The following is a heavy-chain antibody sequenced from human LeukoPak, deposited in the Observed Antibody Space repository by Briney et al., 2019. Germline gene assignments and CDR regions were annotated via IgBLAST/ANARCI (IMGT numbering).Heavy chain of an antibody. CDR3: AKDSVPKKSWYSKNNWFDP. CDR2: ISGSGGST. D-gene: IGHD6-13*01. Sequence: PGGSLRLSCAASGFTFSSYAMSWVRQAPGKGLEWVSAISGSGGSTYYADSVKGRFTISRDNSKNTLYLQMNSLRAEDTAVYYCAKDSVPKKSWYSKNNWFDPWGQGTLVTVSS. V-gene: IGHV3-23*01. J-gene: IGHJ5*02. CDR1: GFTFSSYA.